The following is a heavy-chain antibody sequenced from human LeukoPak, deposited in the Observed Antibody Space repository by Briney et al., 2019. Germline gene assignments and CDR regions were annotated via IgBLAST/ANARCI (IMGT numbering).Heavy chain of an antibody. Sequence: PSETLSLTCAVSGGSISSSNWWSWVRQPPGKGLEWIGEIYHSGSTNYNPSLKSRVTISVDKSKNQFSLKLSSVTAADTAVYYCARRDFPVPKYFQHWGQGTLVTVSS. CDR2: IYHSGST. V-gene: IGHV4-4*02. CDR1: GGSISSSNW. CDR3: ARRDFPVPKYFQH. D-gene: IGHD3/OR15-3a*01. J-gene: IGHJ1*01.